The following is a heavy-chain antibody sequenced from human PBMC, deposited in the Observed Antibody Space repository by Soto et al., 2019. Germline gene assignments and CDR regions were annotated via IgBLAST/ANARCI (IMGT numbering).Heavy chain of an antibody. CDR3: ARGRLNYCGGDCYSLGWFDP. CDR2: ISAYNGNT. V-gene: IGHV1-18*01. CDR1: GYTFTSYG. D-gene: IGHD2-21*01. J-gene: IGHJ5*02. Sequence: ASVKVSCKASGYTFTSYGISWVRQAPGQGLEWMGWISAYNGNTNYAQKLQGRVTMTTDTSTSTAYMELRSLRSDDTAVYYCARGRLNYCGGDCYSLGWFDPWGQGTLVTVSS.